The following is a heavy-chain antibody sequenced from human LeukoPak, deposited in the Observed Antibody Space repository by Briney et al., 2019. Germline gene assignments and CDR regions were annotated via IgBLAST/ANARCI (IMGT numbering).Heavy chain of an antibody. Sequence: SETLSLTCAVSGGSISSYYWSWIRQPAGKGLEWIGRIYTSGSTNYNPSLKSRVTMSVDTSKNQFSLKLSSVTAADTAVYYCAQYSGSYLLDAFDIWGQGTMVTVSS. CDR3: AQYSGSYLLDAFDI. J-gene: IGHJ3*02. CDR2: IYTSGST. CDR1: GGSISSYY. V-gene: IGHV4-4*07. D-gene: IGHD1-26*01.